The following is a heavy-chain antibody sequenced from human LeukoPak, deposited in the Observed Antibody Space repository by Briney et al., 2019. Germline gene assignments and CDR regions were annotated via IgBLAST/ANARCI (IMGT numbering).Heavy chain of an antibody. CDR3: AKAVASGRSFDY. Sequence: SETLSLTCTVSGGSISSYYWSWIRQPPGKGLERIGYIYYSGSTNYNPSLKSRVTISVDTSKNQFSLKLSSVTAADTALYYCAKAVASGRSFDYWGQGALVTVSS. CDR2: IYYSGST. CDR1: GGSISSYY. V-gene: IGHV4-59*01. D-gene: IGHD6-19*01. J-gene: IGHJ4*02.